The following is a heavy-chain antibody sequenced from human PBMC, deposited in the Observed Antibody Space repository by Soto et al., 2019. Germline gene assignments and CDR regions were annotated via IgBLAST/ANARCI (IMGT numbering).Heavy chain of an antibody. V-gene: IGHV3-15*01. CDR3: TTNLGWELLGGMDV. Sequence: EVQLVESGGGLVKPGGSLRLSCAASGFTFSNAWMSWVRQAPGKGLEWVGRIKSKTDGGTTDYAAPVKGRFTISREDSKNTLYLQMNSLKTEDKAVYYCTTNLGWELLGGMDVWGQGTTVTVSS. CDR1: GFTFSNAW. D-gene: IGHD1-26*01. CDR2: IKSKTDGGTT. J-gene: IGHJ6*02.